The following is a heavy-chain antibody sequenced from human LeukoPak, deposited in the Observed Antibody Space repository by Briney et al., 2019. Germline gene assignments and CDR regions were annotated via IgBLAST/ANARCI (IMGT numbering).Heavy chain of an antibody. Sequence: GGSLRLSCAASGFTFSSYAMSWARQAAGRGLEWVGAISGSGGSTYYAGSVKGRFTISRDNSKNTLYLQTNSLRAEDTAVYYCAKSMVRGASHPFDYWGQGTLVTVSS. CDR1: GFTFSSYA. D-gene: IGHD3-10*01. J-gene: IGHJ4*02. CDR3: AKSMVRGASHPFDY. V-gene: IGHV3-23*01. CDR2: ISGSGGST.